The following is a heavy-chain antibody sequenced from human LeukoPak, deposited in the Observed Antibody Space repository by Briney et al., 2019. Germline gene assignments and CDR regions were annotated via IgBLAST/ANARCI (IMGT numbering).Heavy chain of an antibody. CDR2: IDANNGDT. J-gene: IGHJ4*02. V-gene: IGHV1-2*02. CDR3: ARDPSSVTLYFFDY. D-gene: IGHD4-11*01. CDR1: GYTFRGNY. Sequence: ASVKVSCKASGYTFRGNYIHWLRRAPGQGLEWMGWIDANNGDTKSAQKFQGRVTMSRDTSISTAYMDLSSLSPDDAAVYYCARDPSSVTLYFFDYWGQGTLVTVSS.